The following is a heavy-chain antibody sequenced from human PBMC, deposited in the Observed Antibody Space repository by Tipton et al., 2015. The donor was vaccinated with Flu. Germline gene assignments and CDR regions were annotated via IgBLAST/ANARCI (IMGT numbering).Heavy chain of an antibody. J-gene: IGHJ6*02. CDR2: IYYSGRT. D-gene: IGHD3-16*01. Sequence: TLSLTCTVPGGSISSYYWSWIRQPPGKRLEWIGHIYYSGRTNYNPSLKSRVTMSVDTSKNQFSLKLSSVTAADTAVHYYARSVYYGFVGGGWRSSSFFGMAVWGQGPAVTVFS. CDR1: GGSISSYY. CDR3: ARSVYYGFVGGGWRSSSFFGMAV. V-gene: IGHV4-59*01.